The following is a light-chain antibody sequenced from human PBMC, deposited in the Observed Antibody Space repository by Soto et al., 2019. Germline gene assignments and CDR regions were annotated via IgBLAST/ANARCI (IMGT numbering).Light chain of an antibody. CDR2: DAS. CDR1: RTVFNF. V-gene: IGKV3-11*01. Sequence: EIALTQSPATLSLSPGERATLSCRANRTVFNFLIWYQQKPGQAPRLLIYDASNRATDLPARFSGTGSGTDFRLTISSLEPEDFALYFCQQRAIWPYTFGPGTKLEIK. CDR3: QQRAIWPYT. J-gene: IGKJ2*01.